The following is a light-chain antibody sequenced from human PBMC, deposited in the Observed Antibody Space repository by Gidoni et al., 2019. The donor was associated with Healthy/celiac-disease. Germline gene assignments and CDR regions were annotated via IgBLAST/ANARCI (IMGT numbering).Light chain of an antibody. CDR2: GAS. CDR3: QQYGSSPYS. CDR1: QSVSSSY. V-gene: IGKV3-20*01. J-gene: IGKJ2*03. Sequence: EIVLTQSPGTLSLSPGDRATLSCRARQSVSSSYLAWYQQKPGQAPRLLLYGASSRATGIPDRFSGSGSGTDFTLTISRLEPEDFAVYYCQQYGSSPYSFGQGTKLEIK.